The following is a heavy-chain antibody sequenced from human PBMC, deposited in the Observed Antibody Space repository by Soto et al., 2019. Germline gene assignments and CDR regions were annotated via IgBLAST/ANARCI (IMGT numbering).Heavy chain of an antibody. D-gene: IGHD3-10*01. V-gene: IGHV3-72*01. J-gene: IGHJ4*02. Sequence: GGSLRLSCAASGFSFSDYYINWVRQAPGKGLEWVGRTRNKASSYTTDYAAFVKGRFTISRDDSKNLIYLQMNSLRAEDTAVYYCASHYYGSGSYYGGFDYWGQGTLVTVSS. CDR3: ASHYYGSGSYYGGFDY. CDR2: TRNKASSYTT. CDR1: GFSFSDYY.